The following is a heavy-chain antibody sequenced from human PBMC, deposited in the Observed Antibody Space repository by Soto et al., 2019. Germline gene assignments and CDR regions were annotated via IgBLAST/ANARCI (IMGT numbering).Heavy chain of an antibody. CDR1: GYTFTSYA. Sequence: QVQLVQSGAEEKKPGASVKVSCKASGYTFTSYAMHWVRQAPGQRLEWMGWINAGNGNTKYSQKFQGRVTITRDTAASTAYMELSSLTSEDTAVYYCARTPGGSSSFVDYWGQGTLVTVSS. CDR3: ARTPGGSSSFVDY. D-gene: IGHD6-6*01. V-gene: IGHV1-3*05. J-gene: IGHJ4*02. CDR2: INAGNGNT.